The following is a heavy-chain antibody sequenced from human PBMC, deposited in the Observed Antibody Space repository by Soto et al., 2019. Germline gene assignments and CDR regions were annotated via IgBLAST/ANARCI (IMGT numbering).Heavy chain of an antibody. CDR2: IKEDGSEK. V-gene: IGHV3-7*01. D-gene: IGHD6-19*01. CDR3: ARQGENSSGWSY. Sequence: GGSLRLSWAASGVTCSNYWRTWVRQAPVKGLEWVANIKEDGSEKYHVDSVKGRFTISRYNAKNSLYLQMNSLRGEETAVYYSARQGENSSGWSYWGQRNQVTVSS. CDR1: GVTCSNYW. J-gene: IGHJ4*02.